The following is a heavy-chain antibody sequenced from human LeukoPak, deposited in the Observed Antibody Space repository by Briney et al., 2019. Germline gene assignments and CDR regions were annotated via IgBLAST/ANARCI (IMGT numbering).Heavy chain of an antibody. CDR3: AKDLSPLYYYYGMDV. CDR2: ISGSGGST. CDR1: GFTFSSYV. V-gene: IGHV3-23*01. J-gene: IGHJ6*02. D-gene: IGHD2/OR15-2a*01. Sequence: PGGSLRLSCAASGFTFSSYVMSWVRQAPGKELEWVSGISGSGGSTYYADSVKGRFTISRDNSKNTLYLQMNSLRAEDTAIYYCAKDLSPLYYYYGMDVWGQGTTVTVSS.